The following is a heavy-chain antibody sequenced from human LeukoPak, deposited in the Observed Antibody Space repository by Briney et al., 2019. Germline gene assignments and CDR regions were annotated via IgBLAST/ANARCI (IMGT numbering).Heavy chain of an antibody. J-gene: IGHJ6*02. CDR3: ASDGAYGMAV. Sequence: GGSLRLSCVASGFTFSSHAVSWFRQAPGKGLEWVSTVGRSGADTYYADSVRGRFTISKDSSKNTLQMNSLSAEDTAVYYCASDGAYGMAVWGQGTTVTVSS. CDR2: VGRSGADT. CDR1: GFTFSSHA. V-gene: IGHV3-23*01. D-gene: IGHD1-26*01.